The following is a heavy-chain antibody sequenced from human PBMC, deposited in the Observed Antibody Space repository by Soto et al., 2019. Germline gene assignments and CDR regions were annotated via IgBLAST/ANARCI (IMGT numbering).Heavy chain of an antibody. CDR2: IIPIFGTA. Sequence: VASVKVSCKASGGTFSSYAISWVRQAPGQGLEWMGGIIPIFGTANYAQKFQGRVTITADESTSTAYMELSSLRSEDTAVYYCATTRGDSSGYPPIYYWGQGTLVTVSS. V-gene: IGHV1-69*13. CDR3: ATTRGDSSGYPPIYY. J-gene: IGHJ4*02. CDR1: GGTFSSYA. D-gene: IGHD3-22*01.